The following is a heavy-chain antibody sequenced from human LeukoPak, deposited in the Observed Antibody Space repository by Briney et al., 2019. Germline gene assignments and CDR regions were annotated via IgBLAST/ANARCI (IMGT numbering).Heavy chain of an antibody. CDR1: GFTFSSYA. V-gene: IGHV3-23*01. CDR3: ARATYYYDSSGQDY. D-gene: IGHD3-22*01. J-gene: IGHJ4*02. CDR2: ISGSGGSS. Sequence: PGGSLRLSCAASGFTFSSYAMTWVRQAPGKGLEWVSFISGSGGSSYYADSVKGRFTISRDNAKNSLYLQMNSLRAEDTAVYYCARATYYYDSSGQDYWGQGTLVTVSS.